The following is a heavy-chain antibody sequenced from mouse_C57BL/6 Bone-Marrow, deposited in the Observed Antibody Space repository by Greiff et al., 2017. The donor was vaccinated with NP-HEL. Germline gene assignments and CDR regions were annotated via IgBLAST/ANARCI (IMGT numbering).Heavy chain of an antibody. D-gene: IGHD4-1*01. CDR3: VRHGLGDWYFDV. CDR1: GFSFNTYA. CDR2: IRSKSNNYAT. Sequence: EVQRVESGGGLVQPKGSLKLSCAASGFSFNTYAMNWVRQAPGKGLEWVARIRSKSNNYATYYADSVKDRFTISRDDSESMLYLQMNNLKTEDTAMYYCVRHGLGDWYFDVWGTGTTVTVSS. V-gene: IGHV10-1*01. J-gene: IGHJ1*03.